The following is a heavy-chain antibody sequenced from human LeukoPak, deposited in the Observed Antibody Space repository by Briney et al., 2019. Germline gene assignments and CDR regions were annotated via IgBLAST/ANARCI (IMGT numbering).Heavy chain of an antibody. V-gene: IGHV3-21*01. D-gene: IGHD6-19*01. J-gene: IGHJ4*02. CDR1: GFTFSSYS. Sequence: GGSLRLSCAASGFTFSSYSMNWVRQAPGKGLEWVSSISSSSSYIYYADSVKGRFTISRDNSKNTLYLQMNSLRAEDTAVYYCARADGSSGWYYFDYWGQGTLVTVSS. CDR3: ARADGSSGWYYFDY. CDR2: ISSSSSYI.